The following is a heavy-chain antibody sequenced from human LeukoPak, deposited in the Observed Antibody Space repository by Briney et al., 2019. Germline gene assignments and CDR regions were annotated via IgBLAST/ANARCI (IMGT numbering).Heavy chain of an antibody. CDR2: ISSSGNTI. Sequence: TGGSLRLFCVVSGFIFSSYEINWVRQAPGKGLEWVSYISSSGNTIFYADSVKGRFTISRDNAKNSLYLQMNSLTAEDTAVYYCARLGAYYYASGTFDFWGQGTMVAVSS. CDR3: ARLGAYYYASGTFDF. CDR1: GFIFSSYE. J-gene: IGHJ3*01. D-gene: IGHD2-2*01. V-gene: IGHV3-48*03.